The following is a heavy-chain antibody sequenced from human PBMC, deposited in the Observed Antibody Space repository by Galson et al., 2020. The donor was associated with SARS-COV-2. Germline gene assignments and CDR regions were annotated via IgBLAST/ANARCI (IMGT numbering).Heavy chain of an antibody. CDR3: AKDNSSSWYDDYFDY. CDR1: GFTFSSYG. J-gene: IGHJ4*02. D-gene: IGHD6-13*01. Sequence: GESLKISCAASGFTFSSYGMHWVRQAPGKGLEWVAVISYDGSNKYYADSVKGRFTISRDNSKNTLYLQMNSLRAEDTAVYYCAKDNSSSWYDDYFDYWGQGTLVTVSS. V-gene: IGHV3-30*18. CDR2: ISYDGSNK.